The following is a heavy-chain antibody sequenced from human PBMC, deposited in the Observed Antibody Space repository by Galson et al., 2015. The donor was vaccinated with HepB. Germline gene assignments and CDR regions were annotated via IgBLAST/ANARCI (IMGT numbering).Heavy chain of an antibody. CDR2: ISHSGST. V-gene: IGHV4-4*02. D-gene: IGHD3-3*01. J-gene: IGHJ6*03. CDR3: ARGYEASVNSHYYYYINV. CDR1: GGSVSSNNW. Sequence: SETLSLTCAVSGGSVSSNNWWSWVRQSPGKGLDWIGEISHSGSTTYNPSLKSRVAISIDKSKNQFSLRPTSVTAADTAVYSCARGYEASVNSHYYYYINVWGKGTPVTVSS.